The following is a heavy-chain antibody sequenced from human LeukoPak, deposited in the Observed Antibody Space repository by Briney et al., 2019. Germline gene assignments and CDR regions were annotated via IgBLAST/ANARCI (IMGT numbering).Heavy chain of an antibody. J-gene: IGHJ4*02. V-gene: IGHV3-23*01. D-gene: IGHD2-2*01. CDR2: ISGSGGST. Sequence: GGSLRLSCAASGFTFSSYAMSWVRQAPGKGPEWVSAISGSGGSTYYADSVKGRFTISRDNSKNTLYLQMNSLRAEDTAVYYCAKDLYCSSTSCPDYWGQGTLVTVSS. CDR3: AKDLYCSSTSCPDY. CDR1: GFTFSSYA.